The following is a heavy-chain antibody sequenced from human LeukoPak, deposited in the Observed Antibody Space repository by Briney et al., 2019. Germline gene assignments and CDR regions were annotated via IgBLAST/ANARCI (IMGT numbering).Heavy chain of an antibody. V-gene: IGHV3-23*01. Sequence: GGSLRLSRAAPGFTLSSYAMSWVRQAPGKGVECVSAMSGSGGSTYYADSVKGRFTISRDNSKNTLYLQMNSLSAEDTAVYYCAKRIQLWLYFDYWGQGILVTVSS. D-gene: IGHD5-18*01. CDR3: AKRIQLWLYFDY. J-gene: IGHJ4*02. CDR2: MSGSGGST. CDR1: GFTLSSYA.